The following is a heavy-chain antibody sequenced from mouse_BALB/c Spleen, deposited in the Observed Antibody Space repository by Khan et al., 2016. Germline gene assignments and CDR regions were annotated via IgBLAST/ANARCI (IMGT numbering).Heavy chain of an antibody. Sequence: QVQLKQSGAELMKPGASVKISCKATDYTFSSYWIDWVKQRPGHGLEWIGEILPGSGGTNYNEKFKGKATFTADTSSNTAYMQLSSLTSEDSAVYYCARRQDYGGLRFDYWGQGTSLTVSS. CDR1: DYTFSSYW. CDR2: ILPGSGGT. J-gene: IGHJ2*02. V-gene: IGHV1-9*01. CDR3: ARRQDYGGLRFDY. D-gene: IGHD2-4*01.